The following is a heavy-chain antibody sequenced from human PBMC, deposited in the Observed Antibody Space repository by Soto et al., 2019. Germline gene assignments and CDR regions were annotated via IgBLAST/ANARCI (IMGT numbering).Heavy chain of an antibody. J-gene: IGHJ4*02. V-gene: IGHV3-30-3*01. CDR1: GFTFSSYA. D-gene: IGHD1-26*01. CDR2: ISYAGTNK. CDR3: TSPTRGY. Sequence: PGGSLRLSCAASGFTFSSYAMDWVRQAPGKGLEWVAGISYAGTNKYYADSVKGRFTISRDNSKKTLSLQMNSLRPEDTAVYYCTSPTRGYWGQGTLVTVSS.